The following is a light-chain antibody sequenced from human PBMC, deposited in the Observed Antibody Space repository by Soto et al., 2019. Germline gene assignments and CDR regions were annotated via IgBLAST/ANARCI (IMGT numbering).Light chain of an antibody. CDR1: QTVNSR. Sequence: EIVLTQSPATLSSSPGERATLSCRVSQTVNSRLAWYQHKPGQAPRLLIYHTSNRATGIPARFSGSGSGTEFTLTISSLQSEDFAVYYCQQYNNWPPITFGQGTRLEIK. CDR2: HTS. J-gene: IGKJ5*01. V-gene: IGKV3-11*01. CDR3: QQYNNWPPIT.